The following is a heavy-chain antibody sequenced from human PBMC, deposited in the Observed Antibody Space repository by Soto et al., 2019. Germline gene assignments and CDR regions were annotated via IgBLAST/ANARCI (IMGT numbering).Heavy chain of an antibody. Sequence: PGGSLRLSCAASGFTFSSYAMTWVRQAPGKGLEWVSSMGGSGRSTYYVDSVKGRFTISRDNAKNSLYLQMNSLRAEDTAVYYCARGGRYSYTYWGQGTLVTVSS. V-gene: IGHV3-23*01. CDR2: MGGSGRST. D-gene: IGHD5-18*01. CDR1: GFTFSSYA. CDR3: ARGGRYSYTY. J-gene: IGHJ4*02.